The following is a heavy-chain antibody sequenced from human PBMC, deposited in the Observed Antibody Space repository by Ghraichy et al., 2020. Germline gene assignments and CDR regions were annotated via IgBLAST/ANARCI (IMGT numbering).Heavy chain of an antibody. D-gene: IGHD4-17*01. CDR3: ATPTLTTSNTFWYLGL. J-gene: IGHJ2*01. Sequence: GESLNISCAASGFTFRTYGMYWVRQAPGKGLEWVSVISGSGDETQYADSVKGRFTISRDNSQNTVYLQMNSLRVEDTGVYYCATPTLTTSNTFWYLGLWGRGTLVTVSS. CDR1: GFTFRTYG. V-gene: IGHV3-23*01. CDR2: ISGSGDET.